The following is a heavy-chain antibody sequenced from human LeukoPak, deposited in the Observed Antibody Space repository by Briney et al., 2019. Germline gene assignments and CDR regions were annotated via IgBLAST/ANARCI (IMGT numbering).Heavy chain of an antibody. CDR2: ISWNSGSI. V-gene: IGHV3-9*01. J-gene: IGHJ4*02. CDR3: AKARYCSSTSCTRSFDY. D-gene: IGHD2-2*01. Sequence: GGSLRPSCAASGFTFGDYAMHWVRQAPGKGLEWVSGISWNSGSIGYADSVKGRFTISRDNAKNSLYLQMNSLRAEDTALYYCAKARYCSSTSCTRSFDYWGQGTLVTVSS. CDR1: GFTFGDYA.